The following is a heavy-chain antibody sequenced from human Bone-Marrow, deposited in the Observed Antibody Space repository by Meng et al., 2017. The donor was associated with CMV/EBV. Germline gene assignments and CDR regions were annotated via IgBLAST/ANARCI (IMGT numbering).Heavy chain of an antibody. D-gene: IGHD6-13*01. Sequence: ESLKTSCTVSGGSISSYYWSWIRQPPGKGLEWIGYIYYSGSTNYNPSLKSRVTISVDTSKNQFSLKLSSVTAADTAVYYCARGRHGSSWYFDYFDYWGQGTLVTVSS. V-gene: IGHV4-59*01. J-gene: IGHJ4*02. CDR3: ARGRHGSSWYFDYFDY. CDR1: GGSISSYY. CDR2: IYYSGST.